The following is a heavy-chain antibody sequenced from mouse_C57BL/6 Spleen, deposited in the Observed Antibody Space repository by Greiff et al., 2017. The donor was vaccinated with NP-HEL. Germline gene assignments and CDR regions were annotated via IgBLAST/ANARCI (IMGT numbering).Heavy chain of an antibody. CDR1: GYTFTSYW. J-gene: IGHJ1*03. D-gene: IGHD1-1*01. V-gene: IGHV1-69*01. CDR2: IDPSDSYT. CDR3: ARVVASYWYFDV. Sequence: QVQLQQPGAELVMPGASVKLSCKASGYTFTSYWMHWVKQRPGQGLEWIGEIDPSDSYTNYNQKFKGKSTLTVDKSSSTAYMQLSSLTSEDSAVYYCARVVASYWYFDVWGTGTTVTVSS.